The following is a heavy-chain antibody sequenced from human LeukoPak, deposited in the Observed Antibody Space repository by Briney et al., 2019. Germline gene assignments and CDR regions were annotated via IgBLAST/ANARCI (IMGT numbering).Heavy chain of an antibody. J-gene: IGHJ4*02. V-gene: IGHV3-33*06. D-gene: IGHD4-17*01. CDR2: IWYDGSNQ. CDR3: AKVGDGDYYLDY. CDR1: GFTFRSYG. Sequence: GGPLRLSCAAAGFTFRSYGMHWVRQAPGKGLEWVAVIWYDGSNQYYTDSVKGRFTISRDNSKNTLYLQMNSLRAEDTAMSYCAKVGDGDYYLDYWGQGTLVTVSS.